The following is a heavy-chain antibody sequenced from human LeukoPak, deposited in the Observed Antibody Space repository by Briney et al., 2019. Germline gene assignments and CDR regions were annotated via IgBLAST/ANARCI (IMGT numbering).Heavy chain of an antibody. CDR2: ISYDGSNK. CDR3: ARDLKAGSGSYYSGGDY. V-gene: IGHV3-30-3*01. CDR1: GFTFSSYA. Sequence: GGSLRLSCAASGFTFSSYAMHWVRQAPGKGLEWVAVISYDGSNKYYADSVKGRFTISRDNSKSTLYLQMNSLRAEDTAVYYCARDLKAGSGSYYSGGDYWGQGTLVTVSS. D-gene: IGHD3-10*01. J-gene: IGHJ4*02.